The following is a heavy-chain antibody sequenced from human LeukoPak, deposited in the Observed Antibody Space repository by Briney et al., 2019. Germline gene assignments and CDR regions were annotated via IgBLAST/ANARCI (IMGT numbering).Heavy chain of an antibody. J-gene: IGHJ4*02. CDR1: GGPISSSSYY. CDR2: IYYSGST. V-gene: IGHV4-39*01. CDR3: ARSPGYSYGQIDY. Sequence: PSETLSLTCTVSGGPISSSSYYWGWIRQPPGKGLEWIGSIYYSGSTYYNPSLKSRVTISVDTSKNQFSLKLSSVTAADTAVYYCARSPGYSYGQIDYWGQGTLVTVSS. D-gene: IGHD5-18*01.